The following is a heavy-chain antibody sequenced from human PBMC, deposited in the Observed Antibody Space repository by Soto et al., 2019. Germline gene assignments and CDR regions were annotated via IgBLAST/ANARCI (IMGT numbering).Heavy chain of an antibody. CDR1: GGSISSSSYC. J-gene: IGHJ5*02. D-gene: IGHD5-18*01. Sequence: SETLPHTCTVSGGSISSSSYCWGWIRKPPGKGLEWIGSIYYSGSTYYNPSLKSRVTISVDTSRNQFSLKLSSVTAADTAVYYCARRGYSYGSSLGAFAPWGQGTLVTVSS. V-gene: IGHV4-39*01. CDR3: ARRGYSYGSSLGAFAP. CDR2: IYYSGST.